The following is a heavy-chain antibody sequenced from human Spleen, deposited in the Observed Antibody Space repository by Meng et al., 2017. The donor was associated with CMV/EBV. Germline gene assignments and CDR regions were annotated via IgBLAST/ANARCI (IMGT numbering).Heavy chain of an antibody. CDR2: IKQDGSEK. CDR1: GFIFRGYW. D-gene: IGHD2-21*01. CDR3: TRGGGDPDYGRDV. Sequence: GESLKISCAASGFIFRGYWMSWVRQAPGKGLEWVANIKQDGSEKFYVDSVKGRITISRDNVKNSLYLQMNSLRGEDTAVYFCTRGGGDPDYGRDVWGQGTMVTVSS. J-gene: IGHJ6*02. V-gene: IGHV3-7*01.